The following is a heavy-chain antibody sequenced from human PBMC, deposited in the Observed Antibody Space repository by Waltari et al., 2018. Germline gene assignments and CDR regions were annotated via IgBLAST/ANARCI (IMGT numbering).Heavy chain of an antibody. Sequence: EVQLVESGGGLVQPGGSLRLSCAASGFTFGTYWMSWVRQAPGKGLEWVANIKEDGNEKYYVDSVKGRFTISRDNGMNSVYLQVNSLRVEDSAVYYCARENAGIASSGAPPALDYWGQGTLVTVFS. CDR1: GFTFGTYW. J-gene: IGHJ4*02. D-gene: IGHD6-13*01. CDR2: IKEDGNEK. CDR3: ARENAGIASSGAPPALDY. V-gene: IGHV3-7*04.